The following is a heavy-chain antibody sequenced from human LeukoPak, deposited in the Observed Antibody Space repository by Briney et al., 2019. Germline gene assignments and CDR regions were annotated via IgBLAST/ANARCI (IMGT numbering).Heavy chain of an antibody. CDR1: GFTFGDYA. J-gene: IGHJ4*02. CDR3: SRAHYGSGSYYNY. CDR2: IRSTPYGGTT. Sequence: GRSLRLSCTASGFTFGDYAMSWFRQAPGKGLEWVGFIRSTPYGGTTEYAASVKDRFIISREDSKSIAYLQMNSLKTEDTGVYFCSRAHYGSGSYYNYWGQGTLVTVSS. D-gene: IGHD3-10*01. V-gene: IGHV3-49*03.